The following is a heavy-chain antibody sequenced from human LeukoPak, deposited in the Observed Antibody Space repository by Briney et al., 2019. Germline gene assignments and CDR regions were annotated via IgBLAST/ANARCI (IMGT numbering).Heavy chain of an antibody. D-gene: IGHD6-19*01. CDR1: GFTFSSYG. Sequence: GGSLRLSCAASGFTFSSYGMHWVRQAPGKGLEWVAVISYDGSNKYYADSVKGRFTISRDNSKNTLYLQMNSLRAEDTAVYYCAKEKRSIAVAGTRALGYWGQGTLVTVSS. V-gene: IGHV3-30*18. CDR2: ISYDGSNK. CDR3: AKEKRSIAVAGTRALGY. J-gene: IGHJ4*02.